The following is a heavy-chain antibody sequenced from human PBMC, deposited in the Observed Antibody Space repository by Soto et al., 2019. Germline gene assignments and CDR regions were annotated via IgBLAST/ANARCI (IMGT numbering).Heavy chain of an antibody. D-gene: IGHD6-19*01. CDR3: AKDSSGWYQHCDY. Sequence: EVQLVESGGGLVQPGRSLRLSCAASGFTFDDYAMHWVRQAPGKGLEWVAGISWNSASIAYGDSVKGRFTISRDNTKNSLYLQMNSLIAEDTFLYYCAKDSSGWYQHCDYWGQGTLVTVSS. J-gene: IGHJ4*02. V-gene: IGHV3-9*01. CDR2: ISWNSASI. CDR1: GFTFDDYA.